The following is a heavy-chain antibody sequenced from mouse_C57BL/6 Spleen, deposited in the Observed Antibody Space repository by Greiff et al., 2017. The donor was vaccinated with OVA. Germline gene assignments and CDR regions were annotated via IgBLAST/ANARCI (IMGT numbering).Heavy chain of an antibody. CDR2: INPNNGGT. CDR1: GYTFTDYS. Sequence: EVQLQQSGPELVKPGASVKISCKASGYTFTDYSMNWVKQSHGKSLEWIGDINPNNGGTSYNQKFKGKATLTVDKSSSTAYMELRSLTSESSAVYYCARFYGYYPYYYAMDYWGQGTSVTVSS. J-gene: IGHJ4*01. D-gene: IGHD2-3*01. V-gene: IGHV1-26*01. CDR3: ARFYGYYPYYYAMDY.